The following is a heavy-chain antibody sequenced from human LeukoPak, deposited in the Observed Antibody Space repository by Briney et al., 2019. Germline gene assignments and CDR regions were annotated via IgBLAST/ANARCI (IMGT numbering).Heavy chain of an antibody. V-gene: IGHV1-3*01. CDR2: INAGNGNT. CDR3: ATVYGSGTLPLDY. Sequence: GASVKVSCKASGYTFTSYAMHWVRQAPGQRLEWMGWINAGNGNTKYSQKFQGRVIITRDTSASTAYMELSSLRSEDTAVYYCATVYGSGTLPLDYWGQGTLVTVSS. D-gene: IGHD3-10*01. CDR1: GYTFTSYA. J-gene: IGHJ4*02.